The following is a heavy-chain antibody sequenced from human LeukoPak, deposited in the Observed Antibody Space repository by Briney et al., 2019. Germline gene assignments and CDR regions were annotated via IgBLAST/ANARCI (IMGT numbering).Heavy chain of an antibody. CDR3: AREPVPPSKDDAFDI. Sequence: SETLSLTCTVSGGSISSGSYYWSWIRQPAGKGLEWIGRVYSSGSTDYNPSLKSRVTISVDTSKNQFSLKLSSVTAADTAVYYCAREPVPPSKDDAFDIWGQGTMVTVSS. V-gene: IGHV4-61*02. CDR2: VYSSGST. D-gene: IGHD2-2*01. J-gene: IGHJ3*02. CDR1: GGSISSGSYY.